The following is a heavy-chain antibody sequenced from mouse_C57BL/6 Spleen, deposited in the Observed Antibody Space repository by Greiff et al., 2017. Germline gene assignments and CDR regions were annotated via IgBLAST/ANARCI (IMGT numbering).Heavy chain of an antibody. V-gene: IGHV1-80*01. CDR1: GYAFSSYW. Sequence: VQLQESGAELVKPGASVKISCKASGYAFSSYWMNWVKQRPGKGLEWIGQIYPGDGDTNYNGKFKGKATLTADKSSSTAYMQLSSLTSEDSAVYFCARSGLYEDYAMDYWGQGTSVTVSS. D-gene: IGHD1-1*01. J-gene: IGHJ4*01. CDR3: ARSGLYEDYAMDY. CDR2: IYPGDGDT.